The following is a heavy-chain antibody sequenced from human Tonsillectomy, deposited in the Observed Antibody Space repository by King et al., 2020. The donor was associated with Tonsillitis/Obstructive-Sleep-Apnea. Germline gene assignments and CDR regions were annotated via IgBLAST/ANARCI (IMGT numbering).Heavy chain of an antibody. CDR3: AKDLRNSWTFDY. Sequence: VKLVESGGGVVQPGRSLRLSCAASGFTFSSYGMHWVRQAPGKGLEWVAIISYVEKNKFYADSVKGRFTISRDNSKSTLYLQMNSLRTDDTAVYYCAKDLRNSWTFDYWGQGTLVTVSS. CDR1: GFTFSSYG. CDR2: ISYVEKNK. V-gene: IGHV3-30*18. D-gene: IGHD6-13*01. J-gene: IGHJ4*02.